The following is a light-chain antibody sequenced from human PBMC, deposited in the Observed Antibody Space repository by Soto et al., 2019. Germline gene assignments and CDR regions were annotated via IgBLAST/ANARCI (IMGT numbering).Light chain of an antibody. CDR2: GAS. J-gene: IGKJ1*01. CDR1: QSVSSN. CDR3: QQYHDWPPWT. V-gene: IGKV3-15*01. Sequence: EIVMTQSPATLSVSPGERATLSCGASQSVSSNLAWYQQKPGQAPRLLIYGASTRATGIPTRFNGRGSGTEFTLTISRLQSDDFALYYCQQYHDWPPWTFGQGTKVEVK.